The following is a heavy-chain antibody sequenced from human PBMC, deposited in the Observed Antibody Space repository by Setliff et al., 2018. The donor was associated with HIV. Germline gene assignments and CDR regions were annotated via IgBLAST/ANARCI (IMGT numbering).Heavy chain of an antibody. CDR1: GYTLTDYY. J-gene: IGHJ3*02. D-gene: IGHD6-19*01. CDR3: ARCNSSGPRYGFDI. V-gene: IGHV1-18*01. Sequence: GASVKVSCKASGYTLTDYYVQWVRQAPGQGLEWMGWISAYNGNTNYAQKLQGRVTMTTDTSTSTAYMELRSLRSDDTAVYYCARCNSSGPRYGFDIWGQGTMVTVSS. CDR2: ISAYNGNT.